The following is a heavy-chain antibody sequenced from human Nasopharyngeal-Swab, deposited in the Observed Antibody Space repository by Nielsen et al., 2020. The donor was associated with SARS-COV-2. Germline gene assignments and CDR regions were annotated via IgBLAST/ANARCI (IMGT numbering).Heavy chain of an antibody. Sequence: WIRQPPGKRLEWIGSIYYSGSTYYNPSLKSRVTISVDTSKNQFSLKLSSVTAADTAVYYCASPGVGATTFDYWGQGTLVTVSS. V-gene: IGHV4-39*01. D-gene: IGHD1-26*01. J-gene: IGHJ4*02. CDR2: IYYSGST. CDR3: ASPGVGATTFDY.